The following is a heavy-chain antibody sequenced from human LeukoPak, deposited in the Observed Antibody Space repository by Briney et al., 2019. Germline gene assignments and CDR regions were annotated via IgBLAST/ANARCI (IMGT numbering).Heavy chain of an antibody. J-gene: IGHJ4*02. D-gene: IGHD6-19*01. V-gene: IGHV3-21*01. CDR3: ARDRRIAVAGYFDY. CDR1: GFTFSSYS. CDR2: ISSSSSYI. Sequence: GGSLRLSCAASGFTFSSYSMNWVRQAPGKGLEWVSSISSSSSYIYYADSVKGRFTISRDNAKNSLYLQMNSPRAEDTAVYYCARDRRIAVAGYFDYWGQGTLVTVSS.